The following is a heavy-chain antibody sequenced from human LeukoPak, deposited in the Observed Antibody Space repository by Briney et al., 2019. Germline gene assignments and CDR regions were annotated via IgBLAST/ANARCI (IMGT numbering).Heavy chain of an antibody. J-gene: IGHJ4*02. CDR2: ISSSSSTI. CDR1: GSTFSSYS. Sequence: GGSLRLSCAASGSTFSSYSMNWVRQAPGKGLEWVSYISSSSSTIYYADSVKGRFTISRDNAKNSLYLQMNSLRAEDAAVYYCARVSLSSGCLSNWGQGTLVTVSS. D-gene: IGHD6-19*01. V-gene: IGHV3-48*01. CDR3: ARVSLSSGCLSN.